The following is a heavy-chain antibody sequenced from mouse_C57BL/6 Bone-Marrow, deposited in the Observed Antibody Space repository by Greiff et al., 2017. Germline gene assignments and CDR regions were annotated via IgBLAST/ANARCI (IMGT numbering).Heavy chain of an antibody. Sequence: VQLKESGGGLVKPGGSLKLSCAASGFTFSSYAMSWVRQTPEKRLEWVATISDGGSYTYYPDNVKGRFTISRDNAKNNLYLQMSHLKSEDTAMYYCARDHYYGSSYWFAYWGQGTLVTVSA. CDR1: GFTFSSYA. V-gene: IGHV5-4*01. J-gene: IGHJ3*01. D-gene: IGHD1-1*01. CDR2: ISDGGSYT. CDR3: ARDHYYGSSYWFAY.